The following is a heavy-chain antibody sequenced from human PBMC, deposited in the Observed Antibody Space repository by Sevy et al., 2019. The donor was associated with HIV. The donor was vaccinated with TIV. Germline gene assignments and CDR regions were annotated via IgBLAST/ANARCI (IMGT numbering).Heavy chain of an antibody. CDR1: GFXFSSYA. CDR2: ISGSGGST. J-gene: IGHJ6*02. V-gene: IGHV3-23*01. Sequence: GGSLRLSCAASGFXFSSYAMSWVRQAPGKGLEWVSAISGSGGSTYYADSVKGRLTISRDNSKNTLYLQMNSLRAEDTAVYYCAKKREYYDFWSGYYGMDXXGQGTTVTVSS. CDR3: AKKREYYDFWSGYYGMDX. D-gene: IGHD3-3*01.